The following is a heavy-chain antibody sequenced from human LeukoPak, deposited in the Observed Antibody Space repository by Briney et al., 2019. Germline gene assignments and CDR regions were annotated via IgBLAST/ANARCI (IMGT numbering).Heavy chain of an antibody. CDR1: GFIFSRYW. CDR2: IKQDGSEK. CDR3: ARGAGYCSSTGCYGSDWFDS. D-gene: IGHD2-2*01. V-gene: IGHV3-7*05. Sequence: GGSLRLSCAASGFIFSRYWMSWVRQAPGKGLEWVANIKQDGSEKYYVDSVKGRFTISRDNAKNSLYLQMNSLRAEDTAVYYCARGAGYCSSTGCYGSDWFDSWGQGALVTVFS. J-gene: IGHJ5*01.